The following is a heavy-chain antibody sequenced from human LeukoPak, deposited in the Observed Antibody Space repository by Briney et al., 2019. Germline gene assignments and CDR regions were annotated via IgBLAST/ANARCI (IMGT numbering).Heavy chain of an antibody. CDR2: INHSGGT. Sequence: SETLSLTCAVYGGSFSGYYWSWIRQPPGKGLEWIGEINHSGGTNYNPSLKRRVTISVDTSKNQFSLKLSSVTAADTAVYYCARRGGNYYGSGSYRYYYYYMDVWGKGTTVTVSS. D-gene: IGHD3-10*01. CDR3: ARRGGNYYGSGSYRYYYYYMDV. J-gene: IGHJ6*03. CDR1: GGSFSGYY. V-gene: IGHV4-34*01.